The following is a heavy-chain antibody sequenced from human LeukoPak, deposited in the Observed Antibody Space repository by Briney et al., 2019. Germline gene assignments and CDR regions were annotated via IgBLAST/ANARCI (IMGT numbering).Heavy chain of an antibody. V-gene: IGHV4-61*02. CDR3: ARALRYFDWLQYFDY. D-gene: IGHD3-9*01. J-gene: IGHJ4*02. CDR2: IYTSGIT. Sequence: SETLSLTCTVSGGSISSGSYYWSWIRQPAGKGLEWIGRIYTSGITNYNPSLKSRVTISVDTSKNQFSLKLSSVTAADTAVYYCARALRYFDWLQYFDYWGQGTLVTVSS. CDR1: GGSISSGSYY.